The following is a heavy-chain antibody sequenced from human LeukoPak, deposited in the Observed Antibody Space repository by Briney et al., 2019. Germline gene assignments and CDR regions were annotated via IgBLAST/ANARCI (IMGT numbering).Heavy chain of an antibody. V-gene: IGHV3-74*03. Sequence: GGSLRLSCAASGFTFRNYGMYWVRQAPGKGLVWIANINEHGIPMYEGYVKGRFTNSRDNSRDTLYLQINSLRVDDTAVYYGARVRGGNWGRGTLVTVSS. D-gene: IGHD2-21*01. CDR3: ARVRGGN. CDR2: INEHGIP. J-gene: IGHJ1*01. CDR1: GFTFRNYG.